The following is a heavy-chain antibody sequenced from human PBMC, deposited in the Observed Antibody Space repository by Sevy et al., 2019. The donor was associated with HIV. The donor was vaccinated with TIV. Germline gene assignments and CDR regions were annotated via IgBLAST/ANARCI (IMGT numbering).Heavy chain of an antibody. V-gene: IGHV4-39*02. CDR1: GGSISSSDYS. Sequence: SETLSLTCTVSGGSISSSDYSWGWIRQPPGKGLEWIGCIYNSEQTYYNPSLKSRITIFVDTSQNHCSLRLTSVTAADAGVYYGGQWVAASALFESWGQGTLFTVSS. D-gene: IGHD2-15*01. CDR2: IYNSEQT. J-gene: IGHJ4*02. CDR3: GQWVAASALFES.